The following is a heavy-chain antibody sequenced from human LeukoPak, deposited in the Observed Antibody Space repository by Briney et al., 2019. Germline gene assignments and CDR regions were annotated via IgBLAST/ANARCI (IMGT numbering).Heavy chain of an antibody. CDR3: SRGAVPPDY. V-gene: IGHV3-49*04. CDR2: ISSTAYGGTA. D-gene: IGHD4-17*01. Sequence: PGGSLRLSCTPSGFSLRSYAFTWVRQAPGMGLEWVGFISSTAYGGTAEYAASVRGRFTISRDDSKSIAFLQMNSLKTEDTAMYCCSRGAVPPDYWGQGTLVTVSS. J-gene: IGHJ4*02. CDR1: GFSLRSYA.